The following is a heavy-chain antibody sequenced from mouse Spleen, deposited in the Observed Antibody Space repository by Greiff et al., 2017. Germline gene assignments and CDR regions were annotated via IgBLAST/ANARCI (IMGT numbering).Heavy chain of an antibody. CDR1: GYTFTDYY. V-gene: IGHV1-26*01. Sequence: EVQLQQSGPELVKPGASVKISCKASGYTFTDYYMNWVKQSHGKSLEWIGDINPNNGGTSYNQKFKGKATLTVDKSSSTAYMELRSLTSEDSAVYYCASPPSFYYGYDGGYFDYWGQGTTLTVSS. CDR3: ASPPSFYYGYDGGYFDY. CDR2: INPNNGGT. D-gene: IGHD2-2*01. J-gene: IGHJ2*01.